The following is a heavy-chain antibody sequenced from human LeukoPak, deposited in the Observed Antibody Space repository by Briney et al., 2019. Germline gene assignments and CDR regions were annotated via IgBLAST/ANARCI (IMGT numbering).Heavy chain of an antibody. CDR3: ERRPLDGDYGIPPHDNWFDP. D-gene: IGHD4-17*01. V-gene: IGHV1-69*04. Sequence: GASVKVSCKASGYTFTSYDINWVRQAPGQGLEWMGRIIPILGIANYAQRFQGRVTITADKSTSTASMELSSLRSEDTAVYYCERRPLDGDYGIPPHDNWFDPWGQGTLVTVSS. CDR2: IIPILGIA. CDR1: GYTFTSYD. J-gene: IGHJ5*02.